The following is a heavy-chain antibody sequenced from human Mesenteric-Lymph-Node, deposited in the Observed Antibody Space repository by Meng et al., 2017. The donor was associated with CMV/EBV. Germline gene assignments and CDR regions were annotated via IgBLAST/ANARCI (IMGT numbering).Heavy chain of an antibody. V-gene: IGHV4-38-2*02. CDR3: ARDLKTGGYYYGLDV. CDR2: IFHTGAT. D-gene: IGHD1-14*01. J-gene: IGHJ6*02. Sequence: LRLSCTVSGYSISSGYYWAWIRQPPGKGLEWIGSIFHTGATYYNPSLSSRVTISVDTSKNHFSLNLTSVTAADTAVYYCARDLKTGGYYYGLDVWGQGTTVTVSS. CDR1: GYSISSGYY.